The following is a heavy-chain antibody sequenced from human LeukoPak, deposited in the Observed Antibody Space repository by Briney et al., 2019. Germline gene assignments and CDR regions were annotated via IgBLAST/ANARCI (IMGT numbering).Heavy chain of an antibody. CDR3: AIRQQLLSGPLDH. J-gene: IGHJ4*02. V-gene: IGHV3-23*01. CDR1: GFAFSTYA. Sequence: GGSLRLSCAASGFAFSTYAMSWVRHTPGRGLELVSSMSGSGGSTYYADSVKGRFTISRDNSKNTLHLQMNSLRVEDTAVYYCAIRQQLLSGPLDHWGQGTLVTVSS. D-gene: IGHD4-11*01. CDR2: MSGSGGST.